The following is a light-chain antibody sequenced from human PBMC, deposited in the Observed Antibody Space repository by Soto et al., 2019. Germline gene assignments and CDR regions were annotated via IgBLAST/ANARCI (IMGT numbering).Light chain of an antibody. CDR2: GSS. CDR3: QQYSNWPSWT. J-gene: IGKJ1*01. Sequence: EIVMTQSPATLSVSPGERVTLSCRASQRVSNNVAWYQQKPGQAPRLLIYGSSTRATGIPARFSGSGSGTEFTLTISSLQSEDFAVYYCQQYSNWPSWTFGQGTKVDIK. V-gene: IGKV3-15*01. CDR1: QRVSNN.